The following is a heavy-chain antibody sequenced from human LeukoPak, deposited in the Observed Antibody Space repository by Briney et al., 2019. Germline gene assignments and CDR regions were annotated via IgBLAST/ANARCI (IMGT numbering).Heavy chain of an antibody. CDR2: IYSRGDT. D-gene: IGHD3-22*01. Sequence: SGGSLRLSCTASGFTFGDYAMSWVRQAPGKGLEWVSLIYSRGDTKYADSVKGRFTISRDNSKNTLSLQMNSLRAEDTAVYYCAKDFTYYYESSGYDWGQGTLVTVSS. CDR3: AKDFTYYYESSGYD. J-gene: IGHJ4*02. V-gene: IGHV3-66*03. CDR1: GFTFGDYA.